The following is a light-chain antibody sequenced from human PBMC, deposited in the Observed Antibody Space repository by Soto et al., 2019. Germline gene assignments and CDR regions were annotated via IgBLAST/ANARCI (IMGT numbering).Light chain of an antibody. CDR2: DVS. CDR3: SSYTSSTTLNYV. CDR1: SSDVGGYNY. V-gene: IGLV2-14*01. Sequence: QAVLTQPASVSGSPGQSITISCTGTSSDVGGYNYVSWYQQHPGKAPKLMIYDVSNRPSGVSNRFSGSKSGNTASLTISGLQAEDEADYYCSSYTSSTTLNYVFGTGPKATAL. J-gene: IGLJ1*01.